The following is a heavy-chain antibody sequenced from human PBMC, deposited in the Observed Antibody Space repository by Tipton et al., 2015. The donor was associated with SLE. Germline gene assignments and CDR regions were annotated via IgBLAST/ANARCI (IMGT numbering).Heavy chain of an antibody. V-gene: IGHV4-39*07. CDR1: GGSISSSSYY. CDR2: IYYSGST. D-gene: IGHD3-22*01. CDR3: ARGGEYYDSSGYPLDY. Sequence: TLSLTCTVSGGSISSSSYYWGWIRQPPGKGLEWIGSIYYSGSTHYNPSLKSRVTISVDTSKNQFSLKLSSVTAADTAVYYCARGGEYYDSSGYPLDYWGQGTLDTVSS. J-gene: IGHJ4*02.